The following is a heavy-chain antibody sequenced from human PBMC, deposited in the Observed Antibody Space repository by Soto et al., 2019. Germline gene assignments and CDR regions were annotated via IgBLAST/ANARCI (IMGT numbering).Heavy chain of an antibody. Sequence: FLTCAVSGDSFTSYYWSYIRQPPGKGLEWIGYIYSSGSANYNPSLKSRVTLSIDTSKNQISLTLNSVTAADTAVDFWARVGKTRRNDAFDIWGQGTMVTLSS. V-gene: IGHV4-59*01. D-gene: IGHD1-26*01. CDR3: ARVGKTRRNDAFDI. CDR1: GDSFTSYY. J-gene: IGHJ3*02. CDR2: IYSSGSA.